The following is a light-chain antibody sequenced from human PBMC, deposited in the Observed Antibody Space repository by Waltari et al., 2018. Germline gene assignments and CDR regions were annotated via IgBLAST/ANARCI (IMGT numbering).Light chain of an antibody. J-gene: IGKJ1*01. CDR3: MQSLLALWT. V-gene: IGKV2-28*01. Sequence: DIVMTQSPFSLPVTPGEPASISCRSSQSLLHRNGNNYLDWYLQKPGQSPQLLFYLGSNRASGGPDRFRASGSGTHFTLKISRVEAEDVGVYYCMQSLLALWTFVQGTKVEIK. CDR2: LGS. CDR1: QSLLHRNGNNY.